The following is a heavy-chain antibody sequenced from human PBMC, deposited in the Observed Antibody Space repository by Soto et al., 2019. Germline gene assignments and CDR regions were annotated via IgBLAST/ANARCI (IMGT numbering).Heavy chain of an antibody. CDR2: IWYDGSNK. V-gene: IGHV3-33*01. J-gene: IGHJ4*02. CDR3: ARDSDSSGYYWIDY. Sequence: QVQLVESGGGVVQPGRSLRLSCAASGFTFSSYGMHWVRQAPGKGLEWVAVIWYDGSNKYYADSVKGRFTISRDNSKNTLHLQMNSLTAQDTAVYYCARDSDSSGYYWIDYWGQGTLVTVSS. D-gene: IGHD3-22*01. CDR1: GFTFSSYG.